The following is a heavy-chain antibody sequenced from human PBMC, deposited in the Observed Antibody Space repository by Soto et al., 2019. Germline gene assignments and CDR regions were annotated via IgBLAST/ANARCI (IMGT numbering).Heavy chain of an antibody. CDR2: IYYSGST. CDR3: AREAHCSSTSCESDY. CDR1: GGSISSGGYY. Sequence: SETLSLTCTVSGGSISSGGYYWSWIRQHPGKGLEWIGYIYYSGSTYYNPSLKSRVTISVDTSKNQFSLKLSSVTAADTAVYYCAREAHCSSTSCESDYWGQGTLVTVSS. V-gene: IGHV4-31*03. J-gene: IGHJ4*02. D-gene: IGHD2-2*01.